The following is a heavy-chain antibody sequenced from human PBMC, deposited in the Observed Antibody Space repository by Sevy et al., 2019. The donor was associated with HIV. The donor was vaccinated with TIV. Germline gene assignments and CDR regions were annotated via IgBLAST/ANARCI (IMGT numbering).Heavy chain of an antibody. D-gene: IGHD2-2*02. J-gene: IGHJ4*02. Sequence: KQSQTLSLTCAISGDSVSSNSAAWNWIRQSPSRGLEWLGRTYYRSKWYNDYAVSVKSRITINPDTSKNHFSLQLNSVTPEDTAVYYCEREGGSYCSSTSCYSGGLFAEAVEYWGQGTLVTVSS. CDR1: GDSVSSNSAA. CDR2: TYYRSKWYN. CDR3: EREGGSYCSSTSCYSGGLFAEAVEY. V-gene: IGHV6-1*01.